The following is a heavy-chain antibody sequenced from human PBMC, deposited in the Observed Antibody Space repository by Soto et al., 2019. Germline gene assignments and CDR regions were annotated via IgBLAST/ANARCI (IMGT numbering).Heavy chain of an antibody. CDR1: GFSLRSYA. D-gene: IGHD4-17*01. CDR2: ITASGGKT. V-gene: IGHV3-23*01. J-gene: IGHJ3*02. Sequence: EVQRLESGGGLVQPGGSLRLSCAASGFSLRSYAKSWVRQAPGKGPEWVSGITASGGKTYYADSVKGRFTISRDNSKNTLYLQMNSLRAEDTAVYFCAKDPNGDYVGAFDIWGQGTMVTVSS. CDR3: AKDPNGDYVGAFDI.